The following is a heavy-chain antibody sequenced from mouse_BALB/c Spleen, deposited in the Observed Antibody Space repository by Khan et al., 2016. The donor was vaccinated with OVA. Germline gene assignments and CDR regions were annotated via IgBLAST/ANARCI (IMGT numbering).Heavy chain of an antibody. Sequence: QVQLQQSGAELVRPGVSVKISCKASGYTFTDYAMHWVKQRHAQSLEWIGVISPIYGDADYNQKFPGKASMNVDRSSSTVYMELARLTSEDSAIYYCVRGGKFAYWGQGTLVTVSA. CDR1: GYTFTDYA. V-gene: IGHV1S137*01. CDR3: VRGGKFAY. D-gene: IGHD1-1*02. J-gene: IGHJ3*01. CDR2: ISPIYGDA.